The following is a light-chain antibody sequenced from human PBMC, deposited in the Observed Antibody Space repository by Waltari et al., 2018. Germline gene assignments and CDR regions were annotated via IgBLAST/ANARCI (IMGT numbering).Light chain of an antibody. CDR3: CAYAGNTEV. CDR2: EVT. CDR1: SSDVGGYNY. Sequence: QSALAQHPSASGSPGQSVTISCTGTSSDVGGYNYVSWYQQHPGRAPSLIIYEVTKRPSDVPDRFSGSKSGKTASLTVSGLQADDEADYHCCAYAGNTEVFGGGTRLTVL. V-gene: IGLV2-8*01. J-gene: IGLJ2*01.